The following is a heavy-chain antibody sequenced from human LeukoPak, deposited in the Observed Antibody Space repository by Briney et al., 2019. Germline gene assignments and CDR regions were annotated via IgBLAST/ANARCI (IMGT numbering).Heavy chain of an antibody. CDR3: AKVTRGVIQFDY. CDR1: GFTFSSNA. V-gene: IGHV3-23*01. J-gene: IGHJ4*02. CDR2: ISGSGGST. Sequence: PGGSPRLSCAASGFTFSSNAMSWVRQAPGKGLEWVSAISGSGGSTYYADSVKGRFTISRDNSKNTLYLQMNSLRAEDTAVYYCAKVTRGVIQFDYWGQGTLVTVSS. D-gene: IGHD3-10*01.